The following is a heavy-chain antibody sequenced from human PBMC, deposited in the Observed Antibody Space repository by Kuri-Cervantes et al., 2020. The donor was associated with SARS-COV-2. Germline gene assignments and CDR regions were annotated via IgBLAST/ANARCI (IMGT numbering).Heavy chain of an antibody. J-gene: IGHJ4*02. CDR2: ISSNGDST. CDR1: GFTFSNYA. CDR3: ARVSRSGYLDY. V-gene: IGHV3-64*02. D-gene: IGHD3-3*01. Sequence: GESLKISCAASGFTFSNYAMYWVRQAPGKGLEYVSAISSNGDSTYYADSVKGRFTMSRDNPKSTLYLQMGSLRAEDMAVYYCARVSRSGYLDYWGQGTLVTVSS.